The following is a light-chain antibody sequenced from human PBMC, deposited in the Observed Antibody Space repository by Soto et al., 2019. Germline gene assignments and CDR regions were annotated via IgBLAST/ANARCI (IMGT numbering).Light chain of an antibody. CDR3: QQYGSSPIT. CDR2: GAS. Sequence: ENGMTKSPATLSVSPGERATLSCRASQSVSSNLAWYQQKPGQAPRPLIYGASSRATGIPDRFSGSGSGTDFTLTISRLEPEDFAVYYCQQYGSSPITFGQGTRLEI. J-gene: IGKJ5*01. V-gene: IGKV3-20*01. CDR1: QSVSSN.